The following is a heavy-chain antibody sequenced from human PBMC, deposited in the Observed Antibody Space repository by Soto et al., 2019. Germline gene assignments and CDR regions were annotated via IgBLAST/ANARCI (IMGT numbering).Heavy chain of an antibody. D-gene: IGHD3-22*01. J-gene: IGHJ5*02. CDR2: IIAYNGNT. V-gene: IGHV1-18*01. CDR3: ARGNINAYYDSSGYSS. Sequence: QVQLVQSGAEVKKPGASVKVSCKASGYTFTSYGISWVRQAPGQGLEWMGWIIAYNGNTNYAQKLQGRVTMTTDTSTSTAYMEMRSLRSDDTAVYYCARGNINAYYDSSGYSSWGQGTLVTVSS. CDR1: GYTFTSYG.